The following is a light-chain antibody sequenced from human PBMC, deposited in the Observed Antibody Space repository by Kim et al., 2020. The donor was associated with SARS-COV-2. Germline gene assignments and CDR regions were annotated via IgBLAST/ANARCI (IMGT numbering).Light chain of an antibody. V-gene: IGKV1-6*01. J-gene: IGKJ2*01. CDR3: LQDYNYPYT. CDR1: QGIRND. CDR2: AAP. Sequence: ASVGDRVTITCRASQGIRNDLGWYQQKPGKAPKLLIYAAPSLQSGVPSRFSGSGSGTDFTLTISSLQPEDFATYYCLQDYNYPYTFGQGTKLEIK.